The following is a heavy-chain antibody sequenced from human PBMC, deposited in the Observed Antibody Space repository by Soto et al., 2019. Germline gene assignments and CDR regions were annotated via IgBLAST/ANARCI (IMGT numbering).Heavy chain of an antibody. CDR2: INHSGST. V-gene: IGHV4-34*01. CDR3: ARGNNLRNDYSPFYYMDV. D-gene: IGHD4-4*01. Sequence: SETLSLTCAVYGGSFSGYYWSWIRQPPGKGLEWIGEINHSGSTNYNPSLKSRVTISVDTSKNQFSLKLSSVTAADTAVYYCARGNNLRNDYSPFYYMDVWGKGTTVTVSS. CDR1: GGSFSGYY. J-gene: IGHJ6*03.